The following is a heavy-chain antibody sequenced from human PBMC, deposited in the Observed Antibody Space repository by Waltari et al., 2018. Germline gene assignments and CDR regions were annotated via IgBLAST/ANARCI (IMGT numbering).Heavy chain of an antibody. CDR2: FDPENGET. CDR1: GYTLTELS. CDR3: ASGAYYYDSSGWGWFDP. J-gene: IGHJ5*02. V-gene: IGHV1-24*01. Sequence: QVQLVQSGAEVKKPGASVKVSCKVSGYTLTELSMHWVRQAPGKGLEWMGGFDPENGETSYAQKFQGRVTMTENTSTDTASMELSSLRSEDTAVYYCASGAYYYDSSGWGWFDPWGQGTLVTVSS. D-gene: IGHD3-22*01.